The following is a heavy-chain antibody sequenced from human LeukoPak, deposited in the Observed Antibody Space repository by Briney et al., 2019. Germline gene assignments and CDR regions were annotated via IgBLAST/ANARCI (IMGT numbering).Heavy chain of an antibody. J-gene: IGHJ3*02. CDR1: GFTFSRCS. CDR3: ARDHLYAFDI. CDR2: ITNNGDTI. Sequence: GESLRLSCAASGFTFSRCSMNWVRRAPGKGLEWLSYITNNGDTIYYADSVRGRFTISRDNAENSLYLQINSLRDEDTAVYYCARDHLYAFDIWGQGTMVTVSS. V-gene: IGHV3-48*02.